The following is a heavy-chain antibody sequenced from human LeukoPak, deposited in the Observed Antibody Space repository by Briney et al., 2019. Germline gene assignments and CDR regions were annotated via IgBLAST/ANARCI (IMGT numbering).Heavy chain of an antibody. CDR2: ISYDGSNK. V-gene: IGHV3-30*18. CDR3: AKDVSPLRYFDWLPSD. CDR1: GFTFSSYG. J-gene: IGHJ4*02. Sequence: PGGSLRLPCAASGFTFSSYGMHWVRQAPGKGLEWVAVISYDGSNKYYADSVKGRFTISRDNSKNTLYLQMNSLRAEDTAVYYCAKDVSPLRYFDWLPSDWGQGTLVTVSS. D-gene: IGHD3-9*01.